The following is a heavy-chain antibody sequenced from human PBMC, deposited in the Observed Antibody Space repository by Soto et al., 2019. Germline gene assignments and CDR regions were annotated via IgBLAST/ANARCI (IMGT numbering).Heavy chain of an antibody. CDR3: TKAGIFWSGSFAS. CDR1: GFTFRSYP. V-gene: IGHV3-30-3*01. Sequence: GGSLRLSCAASGFTFRSYPMHWVRQAPGKGLEWVAIVSYDGITKYADSVKGRFTISRDNSNNTLFLQMNSLRTEDTAVYYCTKAGIFWSGSFASWGQGTTVTVSS. J-gene: IGHJ4*02. D-gene: IGHD3-3*01. CDR2: VSYDGITK.